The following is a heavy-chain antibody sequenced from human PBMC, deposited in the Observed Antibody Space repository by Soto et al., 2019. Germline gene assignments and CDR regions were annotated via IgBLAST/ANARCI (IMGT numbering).Heavy chain of an antibody. CDR2: IYHSGST. Sequence: SETLSLTCAVSGGSISSSNWWSWVRQPPGKGLEWIGEIYHSGSTNYNPSLKSRVTISVDKSKNQFSLKLSSVTAADTAVYYCARVWELIGWFDPWGQGTLVTVPS. V-gene: IGHV4-4*02. D-gene: IGHD1-26*01. J-gene: IGHJ5*02. CDR3: ARVWELIGWFDP. CDR1: GGSISSSNW.